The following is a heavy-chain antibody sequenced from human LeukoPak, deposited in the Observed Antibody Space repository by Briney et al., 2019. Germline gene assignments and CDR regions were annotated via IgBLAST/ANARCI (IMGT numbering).Heavy chain of an antibody. Sequence: PGGSLRLSCAASGFTFSSYSMNWVRQAPGKGLEWVSSISSSSSYIYYADSVKGRFTISRDNAKNSLYLQMNSLRAEDTAVYYCARTRIVGATLDPWGQGTLVTVSS. CDR1: GFTFSSYS. J-gene: IGHJ5*02. CDR2: ISSSSSYI. CDR3: ARTRIVGATLDP. D-gene: IGHD1-26*01. V-gene: IGHV3-21*01.